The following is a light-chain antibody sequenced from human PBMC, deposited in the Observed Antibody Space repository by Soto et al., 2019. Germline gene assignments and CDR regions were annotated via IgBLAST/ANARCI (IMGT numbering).Light chain of an antibody. J-gene: IGLJ1*01. CDR3: AAWDDSLNGYV. CDR1: SSNIGSNT. Sequence: QSVLTQPPSASGTPGQRVTISCSGSSSNIGSNTVNWYQQLPGTAPKLLIYSNNQRPSGVPDRFSGSNSGTSASLAISGLQYEDEADYYCAAWDDSLNGYVFGTGTKLTVL. V-gene: IGLV1-44*01. CDR2: SNN.